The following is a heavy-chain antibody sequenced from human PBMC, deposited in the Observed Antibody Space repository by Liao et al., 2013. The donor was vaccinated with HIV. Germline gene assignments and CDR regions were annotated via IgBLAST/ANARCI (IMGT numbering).Heavy chain of an antibody. Sequence: QLQLQESGPGLVKPSETLSLTCTVSGGSISSSSYYWGWIRQPPGKGLEWIGSIFYSGSTYYNPSLKSRVAISVDTSKNQFSLNLSSVTAADTAVYYCARAAGIVTMIIMVAHDAFDIWGPRDNGHRLF. CDR3: ARAAGIVTMIIMVAHDAFDI. V-gene: IGHV4-39*07. CDR2: IFYSGST. J-gene: IGHJ3*02. D-gene: IGHD3-22*01. CDR1: GGSISSSSYY.